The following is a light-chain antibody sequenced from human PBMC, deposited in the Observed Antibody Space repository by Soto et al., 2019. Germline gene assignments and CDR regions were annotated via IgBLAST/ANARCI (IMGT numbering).Light chain of an antibody. Sequence: DIQMTQSPSTLPATAGDRVTITCRASQSISAWLAWYQQKPGKAPKLLIYDASNLESGVPSRFSGSGSGAEFTLTISNLQPDDFATYYSQQYENYWPFGQGTNVDIK. CDR2: DAS. J-gene: IGKJ1*01. CDR3: QQYENYWP. V-gene: IGKV1-5*01. CDR1: QSISAW.